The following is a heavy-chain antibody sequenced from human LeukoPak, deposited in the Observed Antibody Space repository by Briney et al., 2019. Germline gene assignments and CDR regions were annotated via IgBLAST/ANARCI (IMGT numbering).Heavy chain of an antibody. Sequence: GRSLRLSCAASGFTFSSYAMHWVRQAPGKGLEWVAVISYDGSNKYYTDSVKGRFTISRDNSKNMLYLQMNSLRAEDRAVYYCARDSDSSGWYEGMEYWGQGTLVTVSS. CDR1: GFTFSSYA. V-gene: IGHV3-30-3*01. CDR2: ISYDGSNK. D-gene: IGHD6-19*01. J-gene: IGHJ4*02. CDR3: ARDSDSSGWYEGMEY.